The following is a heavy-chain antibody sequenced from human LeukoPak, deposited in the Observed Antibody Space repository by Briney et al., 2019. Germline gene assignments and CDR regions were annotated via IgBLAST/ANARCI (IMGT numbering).Heavy chain of an antibody. V-gene: IGHV4-39*01. Sequence: TSETLSLTCTVSGGSISSSSYYWGWIRQPPGKGLEWIGTFYSSGSTYYNPSLKRRVTISIDTSKNQFSLKLSSVTAADTAVYYCARHQTLGIVYLDYWGQGTLVTVSS. D-gene: IGHD7-27*01. J-gene: IGHJ4*02. CDR2: FYSSGST. CDR3: ARHQTLGIVYLDY. CDR1: GGSISSSSYY.